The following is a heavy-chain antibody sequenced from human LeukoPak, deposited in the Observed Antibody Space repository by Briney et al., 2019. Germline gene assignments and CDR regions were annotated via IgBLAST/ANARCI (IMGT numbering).Heavy chain of an antibody. CDR3: ARDFTYGDYYFDY. CDR2: IYYSGTT. V-gene: IGHV4-61*08. D-gene: IGHD4-17*01. CDR1: GGSISSYSGGSISHYY. Sequence: SETLSLTCTVSGGSISSYSGGSISHYYWNLIRQPPGRGLEWIGYIYYSGTTWYNPSLKGRVTISVDTSKSQVSLTLNSVTAADTAVYYCARDFTYGDYYFDYWGQGTLVTVSS. J-gene: IGHJ4*02.